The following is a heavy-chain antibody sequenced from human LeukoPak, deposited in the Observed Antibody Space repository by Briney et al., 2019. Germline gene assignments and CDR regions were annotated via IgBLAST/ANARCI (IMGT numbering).Heavy chain of an antibody. CDR1: GFTFSSYE. D-gene: IGHD3-3*01. J-gene: IGHJ4*02. Sequence: GGSLRLSCAASGFTFSSYEMNWVRQAPGKGLEWVAYISSFSGTIYYADSVKGRFTISRDNAKNTLYLQMNSLRAEDTAVYYCAKAVIYDFWSGYQALHYFDYWGQGTLVTVSS. V-gene: IGHV3-48*03. CDR3: AKAVIYDFWSGYQALHYFDY. CDR2: ISSFSGTI.